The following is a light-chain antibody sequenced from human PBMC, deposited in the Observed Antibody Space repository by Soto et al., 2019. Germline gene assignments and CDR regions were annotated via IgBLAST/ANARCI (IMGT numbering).Light chain of an antibody. Sequence: EIVMTQSPATLSVSAGERATLSCRASQSMGSNLAWYQQTPGQAPRLLIYDASSRATGVTDRLSGSGYGTDFTLNISKLENEDVALYYCQKYSNSPITFGQGTKLDIK. V-gene: IGKV3D-15*02. CDR3: QKYSNSPIT. J-gene: IGKJ5*01. CDR1: QSMGSN. CDR2: DAS.